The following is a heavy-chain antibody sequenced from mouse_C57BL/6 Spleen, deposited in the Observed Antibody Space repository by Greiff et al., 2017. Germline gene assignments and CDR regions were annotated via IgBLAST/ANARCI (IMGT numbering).Heavy chain of an antibody. V-gene: IGHV1-9*01. CDR2: IVPGGGNT. CDR3: ARWDYDDGIDY. CDR1: GFTFTGYW. D-gene: IGHD2-4*01. Sequence: QVQLQQSGAELMKPGASVKLSCTATGFTFTGYWMEWVKQRPENGLEWIGTIVPGGGNTNYAEKLKGKATLTADTSSNTAYLQLSSLTTEDTAIXYCARWDYDDGIDYWGQGTAVTVSS. J-gene: IGHJ4*01.